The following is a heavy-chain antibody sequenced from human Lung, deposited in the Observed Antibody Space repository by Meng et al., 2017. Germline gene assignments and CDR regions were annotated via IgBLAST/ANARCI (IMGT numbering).Heavy chain of an antibody. J-gene: IGHJ4*02. CDR2: ISVYNVNT. CDR3: ARSPYSSGWPNFDS. Sequence: QAHLVQSGAEGREPGAAVKASWKASGYPFTNYGISWVRQAPGQGLEWMGWISVYNVNTNSAQKFQGRVTMTTDTSTSTTYMELRSLRSDDTGVYYCARSPYSSGWPNFDSWGQGTLVTVSS. D-gene: IGHD6-19*01. V-gene: IGHV1-18*01. CDR1: GYPFTNYG.